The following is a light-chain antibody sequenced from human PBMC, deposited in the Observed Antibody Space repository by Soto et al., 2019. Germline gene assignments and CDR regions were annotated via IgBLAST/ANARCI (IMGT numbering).Light chain of an antibody. Sequence: ILFAQSPATLSLSPGERAAPSCRASQSVSSYLTWYQQKPGQAPRLLIYDASKRATGIPARFSGSGSGTDFTLTISSLEPEDSAVYYCQQRHMWPITFGQGTRLEI. CDR1: QSVSSY. CDR2: DAS. J-gene: IGKJ5*01. V-gene: IGKV3-11*01. CDR3: QQRHMWPIT.